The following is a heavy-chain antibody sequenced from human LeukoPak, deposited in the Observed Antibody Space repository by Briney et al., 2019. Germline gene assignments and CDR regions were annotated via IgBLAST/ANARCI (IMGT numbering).Heavy chain of an antibody. J-gene: IGHJ4*02. CDR2: ISYDGSNK. CDR1: GFTFSNNA. V-gene: IGHV3-30-3*01. CDR3: ARGVDY. Sequence: PGGSLRLSCAASGFTFSNNAMHWVRQAPGKGLEWVAVISYDGSNKYYADSVKGRFTISRDNFKNTLYLQMNSLRAEDTAVYYCARGVDYWGQGTLVTVSS.